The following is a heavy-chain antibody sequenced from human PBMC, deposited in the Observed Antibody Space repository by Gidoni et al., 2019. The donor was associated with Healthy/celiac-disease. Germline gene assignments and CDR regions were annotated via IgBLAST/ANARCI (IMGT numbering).Heavy chain of an antibody. CDR2: INHSGST. D-gene: IGHD5-18*01. Sequence: QVQLQQWGAGLLKPSETLSLTCAVNGGSFSGSYWSWTRQPPGKGLEWIGEINHSGSTNYNPSLKSRVTISVDTSKNQFSLKLSSVTAADTAVYYCAQHSRTIQPLDYWGQGTLVTVSS. CDR1: GGSFSGSY. J-gene: IGHJ4*02. V-gene: IGHV4-34*01. CDR3: AQHSRTIQPLDY.